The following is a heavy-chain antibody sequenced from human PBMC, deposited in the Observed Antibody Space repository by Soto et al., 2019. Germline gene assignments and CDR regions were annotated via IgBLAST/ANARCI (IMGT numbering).Heavy chain of an antibody. Sequence: QVQLQQWGAGLLKPSETLSLTCAVYGGSFSGYCWSWIRQPPGKGLGWIGEINHSGSTNYNPSLKSRVTITVDKSKNQFSLKLSSVTAADTAVYYCARGEPGYYDFWSGYFIPYYFDYWGQGTLVTVSS. CDR3: ARGEPGYYDFWSGYFIPYYFDY. V-gene: IGHV4-34*01. CDR1: GGSFSGYC. D-gene: IGHD3-3*01. J-gene: IGHJ4*02. CDR2: INHSGST.